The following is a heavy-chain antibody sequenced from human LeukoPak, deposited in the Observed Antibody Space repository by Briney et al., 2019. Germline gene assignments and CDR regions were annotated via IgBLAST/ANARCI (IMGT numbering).Heavy chain of an antibody. CDR1: GGSISSYY. CDR3: ARVPLDYYDSSGYYYVFDY. CDR2: IYYSGST. V-gene: IGHV4-59*01. J-gene: IGHJ4*02. Sequence: PSETLSLTCTVSGGSISSYYWSWIRQPSGKGLEWIGYIYYSGSTNYNPSLKSRVTISVDTSKNQFSLKLSSVTAADTAVYYCARVPLDYYDSSGYYYVFDYWGQGTLATVSS. D-gene: IGHD3-22*01.